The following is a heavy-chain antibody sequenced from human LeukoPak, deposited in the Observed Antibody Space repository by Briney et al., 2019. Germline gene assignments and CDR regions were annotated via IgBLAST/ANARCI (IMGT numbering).Heavy chain of an antibody. CDR3: AADPVRWYYYGMDV. V-gene: IGHV3-11*01. CDR1: GFTFSDYY. J-gene: IGHJ6*02. D-gene: IGHD4-23*01. CDR2: ISSSSSTI. Sequence: GGSLRLSCAASGFTFSDYYMSWIRQAPGKGLEWVSYISSSSSTIYYADSVKGRFTISRDNAKNSLYLQMNSLRAEDTAVYYCAADPVRWYYYGMDVWGQGTTVTVSS.